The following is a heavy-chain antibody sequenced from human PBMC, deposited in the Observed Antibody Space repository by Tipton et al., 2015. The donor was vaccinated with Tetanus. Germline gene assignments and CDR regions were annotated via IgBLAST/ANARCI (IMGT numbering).Heavy chain of an antibody. J-gene: IGHJ6*02. V-gene: IGHV3-21*01. CDR3: ARDRVQLVLYYYYYGMDV. CDR2: ISNSGSHM. CDR1: GFNFSDSA. Sequence: SLRLSCAASGFNFSDSAMNWVRQAPGKGLEWVSSISNSGSHMYYAESVKGRFTISRDNSKNTLYLQMNSLRAEDTAVYYCARDRVQLVLYYYYYGMDVWGQGTTVTVSS. D-gene: IGHD6-6*01.